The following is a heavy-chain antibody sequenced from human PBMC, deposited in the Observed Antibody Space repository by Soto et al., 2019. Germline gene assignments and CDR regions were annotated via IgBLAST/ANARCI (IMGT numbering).Heavy chain of an antibody. D-gene: IGHD5-12*01. CDR1: GDSFNDYY. J-gene: IGHJ6*03. Sequence: ASVKVSCKSSGDSFNDYYLHWVRQAPGQGLEWMGWINPNSGVTKYAQKLQGWVTMTRDTSIRTVYMELSRLRSDDTAVYYCARESGGATATLDYYYFYMDVWGKGTTVTVSS. V-gene: IGHV1-2*04. CDR3: ARESGGATATLDYYYFYMDV. CDR2: INPNSGVT.